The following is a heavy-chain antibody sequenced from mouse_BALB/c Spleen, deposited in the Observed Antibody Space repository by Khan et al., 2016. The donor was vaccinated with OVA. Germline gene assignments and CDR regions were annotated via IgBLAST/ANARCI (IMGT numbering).Heavy chain of an antibody. CDR2: INTHSGVP. CDR3: ARVGAAYYRNDGGAMEY. Sequence: QIQLVQSGPELKKPGETVRISCKASGYTFTTAGIQWVQKMPGKGLKWIGWINTHSGVPKYAEDFKGRFAFSLEISVSTAYLHITNLKNEDTATYFWARVGAAYYRNDGGAMEYWGQGTSVTVSS. J-gene: IGHJ4*01. D-gene: IGHD2-14*01. V-gene: IGHV9-4*02. CDR1: GYTFTTAG.